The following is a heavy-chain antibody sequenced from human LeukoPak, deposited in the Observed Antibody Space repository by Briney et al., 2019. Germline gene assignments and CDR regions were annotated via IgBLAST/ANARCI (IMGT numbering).Heavy chain of an antibody. Sequence: SETLSLTCAVYGGSFSGYYWSWIRQPPGKGLEWIGEINHSGSTNYNPSLKSQVTISVDTSKNQFSLKLSSVTAADTAVYYCARVPYCSSTSCYPYYFDYWGQGTLVTVSS. CDR3: ARVPYCSSTSCYPYYFDY. CDR2: INHSGST. J-gene: IGHJ4*02. V-gene: IGHV4-34*01. CDR1: GGSFSGYY. D-gene: IGHD2-2*01.